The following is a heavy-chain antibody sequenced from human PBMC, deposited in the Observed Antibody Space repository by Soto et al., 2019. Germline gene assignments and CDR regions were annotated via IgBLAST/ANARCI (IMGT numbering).Heavy chain of an antibody. CDR3: AKGAPYCGGDCLAY. J-gene: IGHJ4*02. CDR1: GFTFSSYG. Sequence: QVQLVESGGGVVQPGRSLRLSCAASGFTFSSYGMHWVRQAPGKGLEWVAVISYDGSNKYYADSVKGRFTISRDNSKNTLYLQMNSLRAEDTAVYYCAKGAPYCGGDCLAYWGQGTLVTVSS. D-gene: IGHD2-21*02. CDR2: ISYDGSNK. V-gene: IGHV3-30*18.